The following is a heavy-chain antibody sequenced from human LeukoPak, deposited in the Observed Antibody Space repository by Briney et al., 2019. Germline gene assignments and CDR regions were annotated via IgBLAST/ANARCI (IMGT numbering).Heavy chain of an antibody. CDR3: ARNGRYSSGWYYDL. J-gene: IGHJ2*01. Sequence: SETLSLTCTVSGGSISSYYWSWIRQPPEKGLEWIGYIYYSGSTNYNPSLKSRDTISVDTSKNQFSLELSSVTAADTAVYYCARNGRYSSGWYYDLWGRGTLVTVSS. V-gene: IGHV4-59*01. CDR1: GGSISSYY. D-gene: IGHD6-19*01. CDR2: IYYSGST.